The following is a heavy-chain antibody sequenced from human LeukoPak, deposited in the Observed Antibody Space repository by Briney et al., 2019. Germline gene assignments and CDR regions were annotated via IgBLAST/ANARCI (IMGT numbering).Heavy chain of an antibody. J-gene: IGHJ6*02. Sequence: SAETLSLTCTVSGCFISSYYCSWIRQPPGKGLEWIGYIYYSGSTNYNPSLKSRVTISVDTSKNQFSLKLSSVTAEDTAVYYWSKGAVPSSGYGRDVWGQGTTVTVSS. CDR2: IYYSGST. CDR1: GCFISSYY. CDR3: SKGAVPSSGYGRDV. V-gene: IGHV4-59*08. D-gene: IGHD1-1*01.